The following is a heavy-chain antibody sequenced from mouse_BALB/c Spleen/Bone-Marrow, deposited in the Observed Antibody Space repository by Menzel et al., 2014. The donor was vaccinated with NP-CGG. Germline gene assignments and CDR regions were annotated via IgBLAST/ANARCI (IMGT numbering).Heavy chain of an antibody. CDR1: GFNIKDTY. J-gene: IGHJ2*01. V-gene: IGHV14-3*02. D-gene: IGHD1-2*01. Sequence: VQLQQPGAELVKPGASVKLSCTASGFNIKDTYMHRVKQRPEQGLEWIGRIDPANGNTKYDPKFQGRATITADTSSNTAYLQLSSLTSEDTAVYYCARYRLGTYFDYWGQGTTLTVSS. CDR3: ARYRLGTYFDY. CDR2: IDPANGNT.